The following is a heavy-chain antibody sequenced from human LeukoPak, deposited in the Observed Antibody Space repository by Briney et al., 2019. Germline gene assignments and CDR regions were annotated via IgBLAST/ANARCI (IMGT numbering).Heavy chain of an antibody. D-gene: IGHD1-26*01. V-gene: IGHV3-9*01. CDR1: GFTFDDYA. J-gene: IGHJ4*02. CDR3: VKDLGGSSGSSHFDY. CDR2: ISWNSGSI. Sequence: GRSLRLSCAASGFTFDDYAMHWVRQAPGKGLEWVSGISWNSGSIGYADSVKGRFTISRDNAKNFLYLQMNSLRAEDTALYYCVKDLGGSSGSSHFDYWGQGTLVTVSS.